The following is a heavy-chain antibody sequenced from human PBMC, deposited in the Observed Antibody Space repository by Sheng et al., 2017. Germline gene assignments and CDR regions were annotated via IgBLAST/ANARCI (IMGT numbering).Heavy chain of an antibody. J-gene: IGHJ3*01. V-gene: IGHV3-33*01. CDR2: IWNDGSKQ. CDR1: GFTFSING. Sequence: QVQLVESGGGVVQPGRSLRLWCVASGFTFSINGMHWVRQAPGKGLEWVAVIWNDGSKQYYADSVKGRFTISRDDSKNTVYLQMSSLTVEDTAVYYCARDVWGQ. CDR3: ARDV.